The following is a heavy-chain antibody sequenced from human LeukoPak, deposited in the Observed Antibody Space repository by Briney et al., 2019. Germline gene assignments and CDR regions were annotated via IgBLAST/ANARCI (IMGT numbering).Heavy chain of an antibody. V-gene: IGHV3-11*01. J-gene: IGHJ4*02. CDR3: ARHMVLSPCDY. Sequence: GGSLRLSCAASGFRFDDYDFSWIRQAPGKGLEWISFVSTSGNIMDHADSVKGRFTISRDNAENSVYLQMNNVQAEDTAVYHCARHMVLSPCDYWGPGTLVTVSS. CDR2: VSTSGNIM. D-gene: IGHD3-10*01. CDR1: GFRFDDYD.